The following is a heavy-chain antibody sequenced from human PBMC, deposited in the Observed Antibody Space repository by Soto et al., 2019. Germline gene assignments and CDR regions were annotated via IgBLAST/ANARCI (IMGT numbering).Heavy chain of an antibody. CDR1: GFTVSSNY. J-gene: IGHJ4*02. Sequence: GGSLRLSCAASGFTVSSNYMSWVRQAPGKGLEWVSIIYSGGTTYYADSVKGRFTISRDNSKNTLYLQMNSLGAEDTAVYYCTRSTTSTFGFDYWGQGTLVTVSS. CDR3: TRSTTSTFGFDY. CDR2: IYSGGTT. V-gene: IGHV3-66*01. D-gene: IGHD3-16*01.